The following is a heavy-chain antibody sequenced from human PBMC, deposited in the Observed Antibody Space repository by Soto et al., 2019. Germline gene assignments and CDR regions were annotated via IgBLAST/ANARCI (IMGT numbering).Heavy chain of an antibody. CDR2: IIPIFGTA. Sequence: SVKVSCKASGGTFSSYAISWVRQAPGQGLEWMGGIIPIFGTANYAQKFQGRVTITADESTSTAYMELSSLRSEDTAVYYCARYYDSSGYPTDPPDYYYGMDVWGQGTTVTVSS. CDR1: GGTFSSYA. V-gene: IGHV1-69*13. J-gene: IGHJ6*02. CDR3: ARYYDSSGYPTDPPDYYYGMDV. D-gene: IGHD3-22*01.